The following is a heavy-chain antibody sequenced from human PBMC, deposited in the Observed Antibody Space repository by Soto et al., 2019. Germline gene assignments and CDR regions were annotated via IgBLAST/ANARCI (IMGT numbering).Heavy chain of an antibody. CDR3: ARTRHVTTDYFDY. Sequence: QVQLQESGPGLVKPSGTLSLTCAVSGGSISSSNLWSWVRQPPGKGLEWIGEIYHSGSTNYNPSLKSRVTTSVDKSKHQFSLKLSSVTAADTAVYYCARTRHVTTDYFDYWGQGTLVTVSS. D-gene: IGHD4-17*01. V-gene: IGHV4-4*02. CDR2: IYHSGST. CDR1: GGSISSSNL. J-gene: IGHJ4*02.